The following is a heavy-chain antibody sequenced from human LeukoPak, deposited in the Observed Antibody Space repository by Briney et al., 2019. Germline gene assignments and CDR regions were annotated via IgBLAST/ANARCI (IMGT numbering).Heavy chain of an antibody. CDR1: GGSINSFY. V-gene: IGHV4-59*12. J-gene: IGHJ4*02. CDR3: AREVATGYFDY. CDR2: IYHGGAT. Sequence: PSETLSLTCTVSGGSINSFYWTWIRQPPGKGLEWIGYIYHGGATYYNPSLKSRVTVSVDRSKNQFSLKLSSVTAADTAVYFCAREVATGYFDYCGQGTLVTVSS. D-gene: IGHD5-12*01.